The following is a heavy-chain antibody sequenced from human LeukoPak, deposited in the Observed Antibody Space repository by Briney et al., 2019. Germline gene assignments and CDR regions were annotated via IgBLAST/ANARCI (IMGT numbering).Heavy chain of an antibody. CDR2: IYYSGST. J-gene: IGHJ4*02. CDR3: ARVSTYSSSLLFDY. Sequence: SENLSLTCTVSGGSISSGGYYWSWIRQHPGKGLEWIGYIYYSGSTYYNPSLKSRVTISVDTSKNQFSLKLSSVTAADTAVYYCARVSTYSSSLLFDYWGQGTLVTVSS. CDR1: GGSISSGGYY. D-gene: IGHD6-13*01. V-gene: IGHV4-31*03.